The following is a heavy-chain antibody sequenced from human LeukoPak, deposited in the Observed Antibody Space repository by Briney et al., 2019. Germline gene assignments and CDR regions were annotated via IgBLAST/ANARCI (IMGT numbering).Heavy chain of an antibody. V-gene: IGHV3-23*01. CDR1: GFSFSNYW. CDR3: AKDYYGSGSPNWFDP. CDR2: ISGSGGST. D-gene: IGHD3-10*01. J-gene: IGHJ5*02. Sequence: PGGSLRLSCAASGFSFSNYWMSWVRQAPGKGLEWVSAISGSGGSTYYADSVKGRFTISRDNSKNTLYLQMNSLRAEDTAVYYCAKDYYGSGSPNWFDPWGQGTLVTVSS.